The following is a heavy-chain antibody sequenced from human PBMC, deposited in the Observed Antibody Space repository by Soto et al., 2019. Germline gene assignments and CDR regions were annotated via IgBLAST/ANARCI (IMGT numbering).Heavy chain of an antibody. V-gene: IGHV1-3*04. CDR1: GYTFTAYS. CDR2: INIGTGDT. J-gene: IGHJ4*02. Sequence: GASVKVSCKASGYTFTAYSMHWVRQAPGQGLEWLGRINIGTGDTEYSQKFQGRVTITAEKSTTTAYLELSSLRSEDTAVYYCARAAKRYFDYWGQGTLVTAPQ. CDR3: ARAAKRYFDY.